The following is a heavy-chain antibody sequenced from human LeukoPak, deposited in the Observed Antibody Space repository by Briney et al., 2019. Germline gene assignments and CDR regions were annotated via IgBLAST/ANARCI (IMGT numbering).Heavy chain of an antibody. CDR2: INPNSGGT. V-gene: IGHV1-2*06. Sequence: RASVKVSCKASGYTFTGYYMHWVRQAPGQGLEWMGRINPNSGGTNYAQKFQGRVTMTRDTSISTAYMELSRLRSDDTAVYYCARDFYDSSGYSDYWGQGTLVTVSS. D-gene: IGHD3-22*01. CDR1: GYTFTGYY. J-gene: IGHJ4*02. CDR3: ARDFYDSSGYSDY.